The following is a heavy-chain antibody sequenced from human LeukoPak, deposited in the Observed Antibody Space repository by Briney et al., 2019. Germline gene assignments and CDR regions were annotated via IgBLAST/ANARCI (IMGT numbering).Heavy chain of an antibody. Sequence: SETLSLTCTVSGGSISSSIYYWGWIRQPPGKGLEWIGNIFYSGSTYYSPSLKSRVTISVDTSKNQFSLKLSSVTAADTAVYYCARQYCSSTSCYDYYYYGMDVWGQGTTVTVSS. J-gene: IGHJ6*02. V-gene: IGHV4-39*01. CDR2: IFYSGST. CDR1: GGSISSSIYY. CDR3: ARQYCSSTSCYDYYYYGMDV. D-gene: IGHD2-2*01.